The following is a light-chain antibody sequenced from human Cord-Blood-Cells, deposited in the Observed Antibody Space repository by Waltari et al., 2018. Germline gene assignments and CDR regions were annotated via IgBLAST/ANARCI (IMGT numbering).Light chain of an antibody. CDR2: GAS. J-gene: IGKJ3*01. V-gene: IGKV3-15*01. Sequence: EIVMTQSPATLSVSPGERATLSCRASQSVSSNLAWYPQKPWQAPRLLIYGASTRATGIPARFSGSGSGTEFTLTISSLQSEDFAVYYCQQYNNWPPVTFGPGTKVDI. CDR1: QSVSSN. CDR3: QQYNNWPPVT.